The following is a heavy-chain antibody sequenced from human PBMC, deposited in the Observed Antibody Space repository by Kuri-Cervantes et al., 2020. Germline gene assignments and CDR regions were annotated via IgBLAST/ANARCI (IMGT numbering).Heavy chain of an antibody. CDR2: IYPGDSDT. CDR1: GYSFTTYW. J-gene: IGHJ4*02. V-gene: IGHV5-51*01. CDR3: ATSLSAIGSFDY. Sequence: GESLKISCKGSGYSFTTYWIGWVRQMPGKGLEWMGIIYPGDSDTTYSPSSQGQVTISADKSISTAFLEWSSLKASDTAIYYCATSLSAIGSFDYWGQGTVVTVSS. D-gene: IGHD5-18*01.